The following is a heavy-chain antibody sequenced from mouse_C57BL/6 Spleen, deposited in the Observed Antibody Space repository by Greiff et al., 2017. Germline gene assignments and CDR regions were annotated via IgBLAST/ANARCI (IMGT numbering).Heavy chain of an antibody. Sequence: QVQLQQSGAELARPGASVKLSCKASGYTFTSYGISWVKQRPGQGLEWIGEIYPRSGTTYYNEKFKGKATLTADKSSSTAYMELRSLTSEDSAVYCCARRRLDDGSIDYWGQGTTLTVSS. V-gene: IGHV1-81*01. D-gene: IGHD1-1*01. CDR2: IYPRSGTT. CDR3: ARRRLDDGSIDY. CDR1: GYTFTSYG. J-gene: IGHJ2*01.